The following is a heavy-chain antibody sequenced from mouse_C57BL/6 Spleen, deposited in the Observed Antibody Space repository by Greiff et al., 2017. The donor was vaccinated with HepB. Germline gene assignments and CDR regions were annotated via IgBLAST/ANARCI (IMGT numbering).Heavy chain of an antibody. J-gene: IGHJ3*01. CDR2: IDPSDSYT. Sequence: QVQLQQPGAELVMPGASVKLSCKASGYTFTSYWMHWVKQRPGQGLEWIGEIDPSDSYTNYNQKFKGKSTLTVDKSSSTAYMQLSSLTSEDSAVYYCAREWGLRYYGSSPWDPFAYWGQGTLVTVSA. CDR1: GYTFTSYW. CDR3: AREWGLRYYGSSPWDPFAY. D-gene: IGHD1-1*01. V-gene: IGHV1-69*01.